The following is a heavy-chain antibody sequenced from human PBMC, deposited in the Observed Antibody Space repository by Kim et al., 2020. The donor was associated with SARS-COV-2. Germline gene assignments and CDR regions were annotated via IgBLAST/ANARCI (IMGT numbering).Heavy chain of an antibody. V-gene: IGHV3-48*02. J-gene: IGHJ3*01. CDR3: VRDRMGGAFDV. CDR2: ITKSSTTI. CDR1: GFTFSAYD. D-gene: IGHD3-16*01. Sequence: GGSLRLSCATSGFTFSAYDMNWVRQAPGKGLEWLSFITKSSTTIYYADSVKGRFTISRDNVKNSLYLQMNSLRDEDTALYYCVRDRMGGAFDVWGQVTMVTVSS.